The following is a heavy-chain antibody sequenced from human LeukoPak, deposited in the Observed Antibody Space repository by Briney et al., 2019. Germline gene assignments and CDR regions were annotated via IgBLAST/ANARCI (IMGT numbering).Heavy chain of an antibody. J-gene: IGHJ4*02. CDR2: INPSGGST. D-gene: IGHD1-26*01. V-gene: IGHV1-46*01. CDR1: GYTFSGYN. CDR3: ARDVGATANYFDY. Sequence: ASVKVSCKASGYTFSGYNMHWVRQAPGQGLEWMGIINPSGGSTSYAQKFQGRVTMTRDMSTSTVYMELSSLRSEDTAVYYCARDVGATANYFDYWGQGTLVTVSS.